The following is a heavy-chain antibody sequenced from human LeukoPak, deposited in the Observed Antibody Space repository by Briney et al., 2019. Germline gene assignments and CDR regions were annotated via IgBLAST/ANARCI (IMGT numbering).Heavy chain of an antibody. CDR3: ARDADIAVAGTANDAFDI. CDR2: IYSGGST. Sequence: GGSLRLSCAASGLTVNSNYMSWVRQAPGKGLEWVSVIYSGGSTYYADSVKGRFTISRDNSKNTLYLQMNSLRAEDTAVYYCARDADIAVAGTANDAFDIWGQGTMVTVSS. D-gene: IGHD6-19*01. V-gene: IGHV3-66*01. CDR1: GLTVNSNY. J-gene: IGHJ3*02.